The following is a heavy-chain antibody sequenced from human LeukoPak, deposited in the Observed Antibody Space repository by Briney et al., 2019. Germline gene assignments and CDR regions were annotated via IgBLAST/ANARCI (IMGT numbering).Heavy chain of an antibody. D-gene: IGHD3-22*01. V-gene: IGHV1-69*13. Sequence: SVKVSCKASGGTFSSYAISWVRQAPGQGLEWMGGIIPIFGTANYAQKFQGRVTITADESTSTAYMELSSLRSEDTAVYYCARRYYYDSSGYHEYYFDYWGQGTLVTVSS. CDR3: ARRYYYDSSGYHEYYFDY. J-gene: IGHJ4*02. CDR1: GGTFSSYA. CDR2: IIPIFGTA.